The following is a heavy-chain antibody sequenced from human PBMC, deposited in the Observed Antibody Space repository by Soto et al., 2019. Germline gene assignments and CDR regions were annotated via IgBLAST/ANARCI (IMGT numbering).Heavy chain of an antibody. V-gene: IGHV3-23*01. D-gene: IGHD2-15*01. J-gene: IGHJ4*02. CDR2: ISGSGGST. CDR3: AKDGRVPVVAATPAPPFDY. CDR1: GFTFSSYA. Sequence: GGSLRLSCAASGFTFSSYAMSWVRQAPGKGLEWVSAISGSGGSTYYADSVKGRFTISRDNSKNTLYLQMNSLRAEDTAVYYCAKDGRVPVVAATPAPPFDYWGQGTLVTVSS.